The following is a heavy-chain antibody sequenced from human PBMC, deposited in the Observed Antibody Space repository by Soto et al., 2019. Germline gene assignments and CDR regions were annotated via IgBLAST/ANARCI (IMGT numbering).Heavy chain of an antibody. V-gene: IGHV3-33*01. D-gene: IGHD3-16*01. CDR1: GFTFSSFV. CDR2: IYHDGSNK. J-gene: IGHJ4*02. CDR3: ASRVWAVDY. Sequence: QVQLVESGGGGVQPGRSLRLSCATSGFTFSSFVMHWVRQAPGKGMEWVAVIYHDGSNKYYADSVKCRFTISRDNSKSTLYLQMNSLRAEDTAVYYCASRVWAVDYWCQGTLVTVSS.